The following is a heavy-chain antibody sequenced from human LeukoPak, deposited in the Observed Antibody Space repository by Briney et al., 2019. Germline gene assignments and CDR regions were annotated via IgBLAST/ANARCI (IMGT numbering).Heavy chain of an antibody. Sequence: GESLKISCKGSGYSFTNYWIAWVRQMPGKGLEWMGIISPGDSDTKYSPSFQGQVTISADKSIRTAYLQWSSLKASDTAMYYCARQARDCSHGVSSFDPWGQGTLVTVSS. CDR3: ARQARDCSHGVSSFDP. J-gene: IGHJ5*02. D-gene: IGHD2-15*01. CDR1: GYSFTNYW. CDR2: ISPGDSDT. V-gene: IGHV5-51*01.